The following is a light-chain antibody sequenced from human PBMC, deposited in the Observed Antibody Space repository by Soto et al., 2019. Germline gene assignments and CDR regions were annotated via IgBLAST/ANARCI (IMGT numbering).Light chain of an antibody. J-gene: IGKJ1*01. CDR3: QHYGGLWT. CDR1: QTINNR. Sequence: DIQMTQSPSTVSASVGDRVTITCRASQTINNRLAWYQRKPGKAPKVLIYDGSNLESGVPSRFSGSGSGTEFILTISSLQPDDFATYYCQHYGGLWTFCQGTKVEVK. CDR2: DGS. V-gene: IGKV1-5*01.